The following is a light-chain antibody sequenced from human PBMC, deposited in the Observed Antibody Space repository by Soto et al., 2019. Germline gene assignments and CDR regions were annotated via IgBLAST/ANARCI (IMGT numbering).Light chain of an antibody. J-gene: IGKJ4*01. CDR3: RQSYSTPRT. CDR1: QSISSY. V-gene: IGKV1-39*01. Sequence: DLQMTQSPSSLSASVGHRVTITCRASQSISSYLKWYQQKPGKDPKLLTNAASSLQSGVPSRFSSRGSGTDFTLTISSLQPEDFATYYCRQSYSTPRTFGGGTKVEIK. CDR2: AAS.